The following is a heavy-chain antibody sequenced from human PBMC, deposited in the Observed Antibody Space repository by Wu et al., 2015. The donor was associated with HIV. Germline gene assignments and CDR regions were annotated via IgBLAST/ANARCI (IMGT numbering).Heavy chain of an antibody. CDR3: ATSYYGSGSYPTFYYYYAMDV. V-gene: IGHV1-8*01. D-gene: IGHD3-10*01. Sequence: QVHLVQSGAEVKKPGASVKVSCKASGYTFTTYDINWVRQATGQGLEWMGWMNPNSGNTGYAQMFQGRVTMTRNTSISTAYMELSSLTSEDTAVYYCATSYYGSGSYPTFYYYYAMDVWGQGTTVTVSS. CDR1: GYTFTTYD. J-gene: IGHJ6*02. CDR2: MNPNSGNT.